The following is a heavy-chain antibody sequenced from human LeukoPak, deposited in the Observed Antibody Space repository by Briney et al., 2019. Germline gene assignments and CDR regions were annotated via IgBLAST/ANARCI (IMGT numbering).Heavy chain of an antibody. Sequence: PGGSLRLSCAASGFTFSSYAMSWVRQAPGKGLEWVSAISGSGGSTYYADSVKGRFTISRDNSKNTLYLQMNSLRAEDTAVYYCAKDFYCSGGSCCGLGVIDYWGQGTLVTVSS. V-gene: IGHV3-23*01. J-gene: IGHJ4*02. CDR3: AKDFYCSGGSCCGLGVIDY. CDR2: ISGSGGST. D-gene: IGHD2-15*01. CDR1: GFTFSSYA.